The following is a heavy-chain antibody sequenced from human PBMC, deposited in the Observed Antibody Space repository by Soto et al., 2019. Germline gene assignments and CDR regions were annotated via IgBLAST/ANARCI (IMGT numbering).Heavy chain of an antibody. D-gene: IGHD6-13*01. V-gene: IGHV4-59*01. CDR1: SDSISSYY. CDR2: ISYSGST. CDR3: ARGTSWQLPFDY. Sequence: SETLSLTCTVSSDSISSYYWSWIRQPPGKRLEWIGYISYSGSTDYNPSPKSRVTISGDTSKNQFSLKVSSVTAADTAVYYCARGTSWQLPFDYWGQGTLVTVSS. J-gene: IGHJ4*02.